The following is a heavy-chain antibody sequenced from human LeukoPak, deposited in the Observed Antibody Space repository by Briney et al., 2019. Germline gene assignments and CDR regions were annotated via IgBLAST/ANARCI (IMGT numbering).Heavy chain of an antibody. CDR2: ISSGDGIT. Sequence: GGSLRLSCAASGFSFSDYAMTWVRQAPGKGLGWGSTISSGDGITYYADSVKGRFTISRDDSKNTLYLQMNSLRAEDTAIYYCAKRPGKVAAGPFDPWGQGTLVTVSS. J-gene: IGHJ5*02. CDR3: AKRPGKVAAGPFDP. V-gene: IGHV3-23*01. D-gene: IGHD6-13*01. CDR1: GFSFSDYA.